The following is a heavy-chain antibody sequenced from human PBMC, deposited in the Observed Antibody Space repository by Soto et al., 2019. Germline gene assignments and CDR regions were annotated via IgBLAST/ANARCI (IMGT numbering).Heavy chain of an antibody. V-gene: IGHV1-24*01. CDR1: GYPLTELS. CDR3: ATESVGYCSSTSCYAGSD. D-gene: IGHD2-2*01. Sequence: GASVKVSCKFSGYPLTELSIHWVRQAPGKGLEWMGGFDPEDGETIYAQKFQGRVTMTEDTSTDTAYMELSSLRSEDTAVYYCATESVGYCSSTSCYAGSDWGQGTLVTVSS. J-gene: IGHJ4*02. CDR2: FDPEDGET.